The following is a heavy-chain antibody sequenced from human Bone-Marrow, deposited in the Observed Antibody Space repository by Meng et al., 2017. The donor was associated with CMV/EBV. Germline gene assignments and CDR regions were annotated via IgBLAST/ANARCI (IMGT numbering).Heavy chain of an antibody. CDR3: STGGYSSGWDC. V-gene: IGHV3-30-3*01. CDR2: ISYDGSNK. D-gene: IGHD6-19*01. CDR1: GFDFNTYA. Sequence: GGSLRLSCAASGFDFNTYAMHWVRQPPGKGLEWMTVISYDGSNKFYADSVKGRFTISRDNSKNTLSLQMNSLKTEDTAVYFCSTGGYSSGWDCWGQGTLVTVSS. J-gene: IGHJ4*02.